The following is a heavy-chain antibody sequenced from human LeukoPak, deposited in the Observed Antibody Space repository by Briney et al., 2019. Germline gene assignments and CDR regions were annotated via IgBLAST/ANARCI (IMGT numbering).Heavy chain of an antibody. CDR3: AKSDWQWLVIDY. J-gene: IGHJ4*02. CDR2: INAGNGNT. Sequence: ASVKVSCKASGYTFTSYAMHWVRQAPGQRLEWMGWINAGNGNTKYSQKFQGRVTITRDTSASTAYMELSSLRSEDTAVYYCAKSDWQWLVIDYWGQGTPVTVSS. CDR1: GYTFTSYA. D-gene: IGHD6-19*01. V-gene: IGHV1-3*01.